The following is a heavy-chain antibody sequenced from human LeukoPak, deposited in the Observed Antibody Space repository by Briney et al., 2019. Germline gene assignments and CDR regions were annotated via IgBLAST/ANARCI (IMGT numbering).Heavy chain of an antibody. Sequence: SETLSLTCAVYGGSFGGYYWSWIRQPPGKGLEWIGEINHSGSTNYNPSLKSRVTISVDTSKNQFSLKLSSVTAADTAVYYCARVVYDILTGYYYFDYWGQGTLVTVSS. CDR2: INHSGST. CDR1: GGSFGGYY. CDR3: ARVVYDILTGYYYFDY. V-gene: IGHV4-34*01. J-gene: IGHJ4*02. D-gene: IGHD3-9*01.